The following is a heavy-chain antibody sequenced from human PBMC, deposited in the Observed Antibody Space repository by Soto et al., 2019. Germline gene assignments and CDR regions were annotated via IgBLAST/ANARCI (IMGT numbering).Heavy chain of an antibody. Sequence: QVQLVESGGALVKPGGSLRLSCAASGFTSWDYDMSWIRQAPGKGLEWVSYISRSGNTMYYGDYVKGRFIISKDNAENSVFLQMISLRAEDTAVYYCVREGRSSTSCNTGCAFDIWGQGTMVTVSS. CDR3: VREGRSSTSCNTGCAFDI. J-gene: IGHJ3*02. D-gene: IGHD2-2*02. V-gene: IGHV3-11*01. CDR2: ISRSGNTM. CDR1: GFTSWDYD.